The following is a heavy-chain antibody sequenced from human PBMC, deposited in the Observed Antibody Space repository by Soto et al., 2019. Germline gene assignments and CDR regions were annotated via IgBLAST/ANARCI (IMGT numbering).Heavy chain of an antibody. Sequence: QITLKESGPTLVKPTQTLTLTCTFSGFSLSSSGVGVGWIRQPPGKALEWLALIYWDDDKRYSPSLKSRLTIPKATSKNQVVLKMTNMDPVDTATYYCTHRPVGGSYPYRGQGTLVTVSS. V-gene: IGHV2-5*02. CDR2: IYWDDDK. CDR1: GFSLSSSGVG. J-gene: IGHJ4*02. CDR3: THRPVGGSYPY. D-gene: IGHD1-26*01.